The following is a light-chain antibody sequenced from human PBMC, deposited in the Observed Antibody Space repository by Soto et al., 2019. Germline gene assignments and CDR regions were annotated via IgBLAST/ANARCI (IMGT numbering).Light chain of an antibody. CDR3: CSFARSSSFYV. CDR1: SSDVGSSNF. CDR2: EGD. J-gene: IGLJ1*01. V-gene: IGLV2-23*01. Sequence: QSALTQPASVSGSPGQSITISCSGTSSDVGSSNFVSWYQQHPGKAPKLIIFEGDRRPSGVSGRFSGSKSGNTASLTISGLQAEDEADYYCCSFARSSSFYVFVTGTKVTV.